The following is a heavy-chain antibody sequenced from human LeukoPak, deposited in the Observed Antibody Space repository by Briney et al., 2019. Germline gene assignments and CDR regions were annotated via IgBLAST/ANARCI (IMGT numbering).Heavy chain of an antibody. J-gene: IGHJ6*04. D-gene: IGHD4-23*01. CDR1: GSTFSNYA. V-gene: IGHV3-23*01. CDR2: ISGSGGST. CDR3: AKNSHLDV. Sequence: GGSLRLSCAASGSTFSNYAMSWVRQAPGKGLEWVSTISGSGGSTYYADSVKGRFTISRDNSKNTLYLQVNSLRAEDTAVYYCAKNSHLDVWGKGTTVTVSS.